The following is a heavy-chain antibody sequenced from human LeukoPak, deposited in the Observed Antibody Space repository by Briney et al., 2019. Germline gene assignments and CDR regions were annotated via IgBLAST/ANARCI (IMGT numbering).Heavy chain of an antibody. V-gene: IGHV4-61*01. CDR1: GGSVSSSSYY. J-gene: IGHJ1*01. Sequence: SETLSLTCTVSGGSVSSSSYYWSWIRQPPGKGLEWIGYIYYSGSTNYNPSLKSRVTISVDTSKNQFSLKLSSVTAADTAVYYCARFSDGRLVPAAAWGQGTLVTVSS. D-gene: IGHD2-2*01. CDR2: IYYSGST. CDR3: ARFSDGRLVPAAA.